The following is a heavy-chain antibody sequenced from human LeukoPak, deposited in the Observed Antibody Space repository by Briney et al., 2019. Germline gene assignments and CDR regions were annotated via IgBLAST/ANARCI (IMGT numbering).Heavy chain of an antibody. J-gene: IGHJ4*02. Sequence: PGGSLRLSCAASGFTFSSYAMSWVRQAPGKGLEWVSAISGSGGSTYYADSVKGRFTISRDNSKNTLYLQMNSLRAEDTAVYYCANLLRSRWYYFDYWGQETLVTVSS. CDR1: GFTFSSYA. D-gene: IGHD6-13*01. CDR3: ANLLRSRWYYFDY. V-gene: IGHV3-23*01. CDR2: ISGSGGST.